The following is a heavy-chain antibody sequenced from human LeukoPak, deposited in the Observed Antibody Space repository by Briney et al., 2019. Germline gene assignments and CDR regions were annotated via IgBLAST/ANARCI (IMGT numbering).Heavy chain of an antibody. CDR3: AKKYSNTWSPSDY. CDR1: GFTFSSFA. J-gene: IGHJ4*02. V-gene: IGHV3-23*01. Sequence: SGGSLRLSCGASGFTFSSFAMSWVRQAPGKGLEGVSGVGAGGSTYYADSVKGRFTISRDNSKNTLYLQMNSLRAEDTAIYYCAKKYSNTWSPSDYWGQGTLVTVSS. CDR2: VGAGGST. D-gene: IGHD6-13*01.